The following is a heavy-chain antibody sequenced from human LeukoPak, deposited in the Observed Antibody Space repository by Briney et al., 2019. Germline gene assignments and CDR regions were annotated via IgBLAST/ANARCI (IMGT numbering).Heavy chain of an antibody. V-gene: IGHV1-69*13. Sequence: SVNVSFMASGGTFISYAISWVRQAPGQGLEWMGGIIPIFGTANYAQKFQGRVTITADESTSTAYMELSRLRSEDTAVYYCARDCGTYYYDSSGYVSGYYYYYGMDVWGQGTTVTVSS. J-gene: IGHJ6*02. CDR3: ARDCGTYYYDSSGYVSGYYYYYGMDV. CDR2: IIPIFGTA. CDR1: GGTFISYA. D-gene: IGHD3-22*01.